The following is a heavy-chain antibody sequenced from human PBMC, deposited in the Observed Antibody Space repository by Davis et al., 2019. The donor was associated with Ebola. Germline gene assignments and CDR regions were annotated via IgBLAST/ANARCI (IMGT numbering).Heavy chain of an antibody. J-gene: IGHJ4*02. CDR3: ARDSGISGADDY. D-gene: IGHD6-13*01. CDR1: GFTFSSYS. Sequence: GGSLRLSCAASGFTFSSYSMTWVRQAPGKGLEWISYIGRGSSPIYYADSVKSRFTISRDNANNSLYLHMNSLGDEDTAVYYCARDSGISGADDYWGQGTLVTVS. CDR2: IGRGSSPI. V-gene: IGHV3-48*02.